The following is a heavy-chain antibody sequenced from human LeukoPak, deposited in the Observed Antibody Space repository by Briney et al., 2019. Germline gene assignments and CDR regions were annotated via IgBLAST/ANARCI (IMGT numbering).Heavy chain of an antibody. J-gene: IGHJ4*02. Sequence: SETLSLTCTVSGGSLSSYSWSWIRQPPGKGLEWIGYIYYSGSTNYNPSLKSRVTISVDTSKNQFSLKLSSVTAADTAVYYCARDGNVDTAMVTRRAIDYWGQGTLVTVSS. D-gene: IGHD5-18*01. CDR2: IYYSGST. V-gene: IGHV4-59*01. CDR3: ARDGNVDTAMVTRRAIDY. CDR1: GGSLSSYS.